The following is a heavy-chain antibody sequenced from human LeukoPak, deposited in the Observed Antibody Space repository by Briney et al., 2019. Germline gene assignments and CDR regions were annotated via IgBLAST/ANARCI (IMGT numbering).Heavy chain of an antibody. J-gene: IGHJ4*02. V-gene: IGHV3-30*02. CDR3: ARDSYYGSGSYYHHHDY. CDR1: GFTFSSYG. Sequence: GGSLRLSCAASGFTFSSYGMHWVRQAPGKGLEWVAFIRYDGSNKYYADSVKGRFTISRDNSKNTLYLQMNSLRAEDTAVYYCARDSYYGSGSYYHHHDYWGQGTLVTVSS. D-gene: IGHD3-10*01. CDR2: IRYDGSNK.